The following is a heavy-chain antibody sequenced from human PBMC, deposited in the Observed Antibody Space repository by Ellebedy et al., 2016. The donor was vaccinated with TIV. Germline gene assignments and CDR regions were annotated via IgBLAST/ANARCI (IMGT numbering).Heavy chain of an antibody. CDR1: GGSISSSSYY. CDR2: IYYSGST. CDR3: AREGADCSSGSCYYFDY. J-gene: IGHJ4*02. V-gene: IGHV4-39*02. Sequence: MPGGSLRLSCTVSGGSISSSSYYWGWIRQPPGKGLEWIGSIYYSGSTYYNTSLKSRVTISVDTSKNQFSLKLSSVTAADTAVYYCAREGADCSSGSCYYFDYWGQGTLVTVSS. D-gene: IGHD2-15*01.